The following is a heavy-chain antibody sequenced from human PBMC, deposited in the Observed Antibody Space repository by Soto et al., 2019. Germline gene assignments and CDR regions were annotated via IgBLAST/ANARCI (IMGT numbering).Heavy chain of an antibody. Sequence: ASVKVSCKASGGTFSTFTSSAVQWVRQARGQRLEWIGWIVVGSGNTNYAQKFQERVTITRDMSTSTAYMELSSLRSEDTAVYYCAAENDPKVDIWGQGTMVTVSS. CDR3: AAENDPKVDI. V-gene: IGHV1-58*01. CDR1: GGTFSTFTSSA. CDR2: IVVGSGNT. J-gene: IGHJ3*02.